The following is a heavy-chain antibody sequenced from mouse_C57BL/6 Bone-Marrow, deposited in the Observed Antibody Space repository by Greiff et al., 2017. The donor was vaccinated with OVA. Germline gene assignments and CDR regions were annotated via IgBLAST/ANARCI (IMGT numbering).Heavy chain of an antibody. Sequence: EVQLQESGGGLVKPGGSLKLSCAASGFTFSSYTMSWVRQTPEKRLEWVATISGGGGNTYYPDSVKGRFTISRDNAKNTLYLQMSSLRSEDTALYYCAGSITTVNYWGQGTTLTVSS. CDR1: GFTFSSYT. CDR3: AGSITTVNY. J-gene: IGHJ2*01. V-gene: IGHV5-9*01. CDR2: ISGGGGNT. D-gene: IGHD1-1*01.